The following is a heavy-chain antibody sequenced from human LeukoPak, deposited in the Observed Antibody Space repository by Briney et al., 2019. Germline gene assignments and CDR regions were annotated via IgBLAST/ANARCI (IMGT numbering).Heavy chain of an antibody. CDR1: GFTFSDYY. CDR2: ISGSETTI. CDR3: AKVLSRQYGSGSYPFDY. J-gene: IGHJ4*02. Sequence: GGSLRLSCAASGFTFSDYYMNWIRQAPGKGLEWVSYISGSETTILYADSVKGRFSISRDNSKNTLYLQMNSLGVEDTAVYYCAKVLSRQYGSGSYPFDYWGQGTLVTVSS. V-gene: IGHV3-11*01. D-gene: IGHD3-10*01.